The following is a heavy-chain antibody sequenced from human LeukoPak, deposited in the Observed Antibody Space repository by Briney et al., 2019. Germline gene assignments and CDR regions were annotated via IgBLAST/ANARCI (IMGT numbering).Heavy chain of an antibody. J-gene: IGHJ3*02. V-gene: IGHV3-64D*09. Sequence: GGSLRLSFSASGFTFSSYPRYWVGQAPGKGLECLEVINSDGGSTYYADSVKGRFTIAKDNSKNTLYLLLSSLRAEDTAVYYCVKAEFSGSYYAAFHIWGQGTMVTASS. CDR1: GFTFSSYP. D-gene: IGHD1-26*01. CDR2: INSDGGST. CDR3: VKAEFSGSYYAAFHI.